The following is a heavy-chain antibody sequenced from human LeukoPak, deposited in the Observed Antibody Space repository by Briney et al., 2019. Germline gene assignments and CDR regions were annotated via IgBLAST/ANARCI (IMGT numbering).Heavy chain of an antibody. CDR3: ARGLFFDWIDP. J-gene: IGHJ5*02. Sequence: SETLSLTCAVYGGSFSGYYWSWIRQPPGKGLEWIGEINHSGSTNYNPSLKSRVTISVDTSKNQFSLKLSSVTAADTAVYYCARGLFFDWIDPWGQGTLVTASS. CDR2: INHSGST. CDR1: GGSFSGYY. V-gene: IGHV4-34*01.